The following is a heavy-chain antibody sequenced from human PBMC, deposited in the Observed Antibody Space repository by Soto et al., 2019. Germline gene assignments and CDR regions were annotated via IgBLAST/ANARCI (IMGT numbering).Heavy chain of an antibody. CDR1: GGSISSSSYY. CDR3: ARQQGSSWYVGYYYYGMDV. Sequence: PSETLSLTCTVSGGSISSSSYYWGWIRQPPGKGLEWIGSIYYSGSTYYNPSLKSRVTISVDTSKNQFSLKLSSVTAADTAVYYCARQQGSSWYVGYYYYGMDVWGQGTTVTVSS. V-gene: IGHV4-39*01. J-gene: IGHJ6*02. CDR2: IYYSGST. D-gene: IGHD6-13*01.